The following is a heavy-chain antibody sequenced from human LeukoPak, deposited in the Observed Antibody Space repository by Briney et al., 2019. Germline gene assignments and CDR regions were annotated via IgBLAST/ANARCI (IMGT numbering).Heavy chain of an antibody. D-gene: IGHD1-20*01. V-gene: IGHV3-74*01. CDR1: GFTFSSEW. CDR3: ARDIGHNWNDGPLDV. Sequence: PGGSLRLSCAASGFTFSSEWMHWVRQAPGRGLVWLSHINSNGRSTNYGDSVKGRFTVSRDNAKNTLYLQMNSLRAGDTAVYYCARDIGHNWNDGPLDVWGQGTTVTVSS. CDR2: INSNGRST. J-gene: IGHJ6*02.